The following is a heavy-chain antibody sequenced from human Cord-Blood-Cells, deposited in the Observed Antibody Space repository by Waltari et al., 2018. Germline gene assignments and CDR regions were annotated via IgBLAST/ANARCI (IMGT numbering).Heavy chain of an antibody. CDR2: TYYRSKWYN. V-gene: IGHV6-1*01. J-gene: IGHJ3*02. D-gene: IGHD1-20*01. CDR3: AREYKSEVRYAFDI. Sequence: QVQLQPSGPGLVKPSQTLTLTCDISGDSVSRNCAAWNWIRQSPSRGLEWLGRTYYRSKWYNYYAVSVKSRITINPDTSKNQFSLQLNSVTPEDTAVYYCAREYKSEVRYAFDIWGQGTMVTVSS. CDR1: GDSVSRNCAA.